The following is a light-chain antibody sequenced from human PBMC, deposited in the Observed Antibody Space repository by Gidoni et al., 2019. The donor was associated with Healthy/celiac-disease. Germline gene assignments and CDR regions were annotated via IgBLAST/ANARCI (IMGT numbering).Light chain of an antibody. CDR1: QSISSW. CDR3: QQYNSYSGYT. V-gene: IGKV1-5*03. Sequence: DIQMTQSPSTLSASVGDRVTITCRASQSISSWLAWYQQKPGKAPKLLIYKASSLESGVPSRFSGSGSGTEFTLTISRLQPDDFATYYCQQYNSYSGYTFXQXTKLEIK. J-gene: IGKJ2*01. CDR2: KAS.